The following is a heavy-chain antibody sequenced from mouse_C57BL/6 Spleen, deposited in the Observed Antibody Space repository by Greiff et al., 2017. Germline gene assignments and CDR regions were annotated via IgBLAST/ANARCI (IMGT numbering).Heavy chain of an antibody. D-gene: IGHD3-2*02. J-gene: IGHJ4*01. Sequence: VQLQQPGAELVKPGASVKLSCTASGSNITDYYMHWVKQRTEQGLEWIGRIDPEDGETKYGQKFQGKDTITADTSSNTAYRQLSSLTAEDTAVYYCARGPGSYAMDYGGQGTSVTVSS. CDR3: ARGPGSYAMDY. CDR2: IDPEDGET. CDR1: GSNITDYY. V-gene: IGHV14-2*01.